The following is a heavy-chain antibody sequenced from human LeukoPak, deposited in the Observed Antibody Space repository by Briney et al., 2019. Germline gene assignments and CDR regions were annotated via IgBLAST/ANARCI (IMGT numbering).Heavy chain of an antibody. J-gene: IGHJ4*02. V-gene: IGHV1-18*01. CDR1: GYTFTSYG. CDR2: ISAYNGNT. CDR3: ATEKIVVVERLYYFDY. Sequence: VASVKVSCKASGYTFTSYGISWVRQAPGQGLEWMGWISAYNGNTNYAQKFQGRVTMTEDTSTDTAYMELSSLRSEDTAVYYCATEKIVVVERLYYFDYWGQGTLVTVSS. D-gene: IGHD3-22*01.